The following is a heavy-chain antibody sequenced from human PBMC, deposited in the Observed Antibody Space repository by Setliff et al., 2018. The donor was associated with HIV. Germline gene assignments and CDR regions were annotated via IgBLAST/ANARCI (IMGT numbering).Heavy chain of an antibody. J-gene: IGHJ2*01. CDR2: IYTSGKT. Sequence: NPSETLSLTCTVSGDSITRGSYYWSWIRQPAGKGLEWIGHIYTSGKTHYSPSLKSRITISADTSKNQLSLNLSSVTAADTAVYYCARAAYSGTYLWEPATDLWGRGTLVTVPQ. V-gene: IGHV4-61*09. CDR3: ARAAYSGTYLWEPATDL. D-gene: IGHD1-26*01. CDR1: GDSITRGSYY.